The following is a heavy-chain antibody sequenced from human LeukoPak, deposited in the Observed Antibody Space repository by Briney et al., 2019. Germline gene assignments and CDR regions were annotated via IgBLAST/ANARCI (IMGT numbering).Heavy chain of an antibody. CDR2: IGSDNKP. CDR3: ARDIRTMIAGRYFDL. Sequence: GGSLRLSCEASGFTFSAYAMTWVRQAPGQGLEWVSSIGSDNKPHYSESVKGRFAISRDNSKSMLFLQLNSLRAEDTALYYCARDIRTMIAGRYFDLWGRGTLVTVSS. V-gene: IGHV3-23*01. CDR1: GFTFSAYA. J-gene: IGHJ2*01. D-gene: IGHD3-22*01.